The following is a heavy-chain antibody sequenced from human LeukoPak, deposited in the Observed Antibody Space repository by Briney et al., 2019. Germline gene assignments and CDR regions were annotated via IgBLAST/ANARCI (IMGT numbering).Heavy chain of an antibody. V-gene: IGHV3-7*03. CDR2: IKQDETEK. CDR1: GFTFSSSW. Sequence: VGSLRLSCAASGFTFSSSWMSWVRQAPGKGLEWVANIKQDETEKYYVDSVKGRFTISRDNAKNSLYLQMDSLRAEDTAVYYCAGPRFDPWGQGTLVTVSS. J-gene: IGHJ5*02. CDR3: AGPRFDP.